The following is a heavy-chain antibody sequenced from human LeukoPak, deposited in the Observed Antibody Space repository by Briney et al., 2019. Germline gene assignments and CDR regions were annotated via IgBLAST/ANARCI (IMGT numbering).Heavy chain of an antibody. V-gene: IGHV3-23*01. CDR2: ISGSGGST. Sequence: GGSLRLSCAASGFTFSSYAMSWVRQVPGKGLEWVSAISGSGGSTYYADSVKGRFTISRDNSKNTLYLQMNSLRAEDTAVYYCAASVGTIVGANFDYWGQGTLVTVSS. D-gene: IGHD1-26*01. CDR1: GFTFSSYA. CDR3: AASVGTIVGANFDY. J-gene: IGHJ4*02.